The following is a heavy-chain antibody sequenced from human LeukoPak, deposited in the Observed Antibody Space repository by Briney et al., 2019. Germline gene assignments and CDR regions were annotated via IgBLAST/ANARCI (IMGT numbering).Heavy chain of an antibody. Sequence: SETLSLTCTGSGGSISSSDYYGACIRQPPGKGLEWIGSIYYSGNTYYHPSLKSRVTISVDTSKNQFSLKLSSVTAADTAVYYCASHRRYTTGSEEFDYWGQGALVTVSS. CDR1: GGSISSSDYY. J-gene: IGHJ4*02. D-gene: IGHD2/OR15-2a*01. V-gene: IGHV4-39*01. CDR3: ASHRRYTTGSEEFDY. CDR2: IYYSGNT.